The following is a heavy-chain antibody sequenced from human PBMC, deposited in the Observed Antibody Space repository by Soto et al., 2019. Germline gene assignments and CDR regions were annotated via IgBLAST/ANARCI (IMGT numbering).Heavy chain of an antibody. Sequence: SETLSLTCAVFGCSIRSGGYSWSWIRQPPGKGLEWIGYIYHSGRTYYNPSLKSRVTISVDRSKNQFSLKLSPMNAADLAVDYCGAGGGLPGYFWARGTLAPVSS. J-gene: IGHJ4*02. V-gene: IGHV4-30-2*01. CDR1: GCSIRSGGYS. D-gene: IGHD3-10*01. CDR2: IYHSGRT. CDR3: GAGGGLPGYF.